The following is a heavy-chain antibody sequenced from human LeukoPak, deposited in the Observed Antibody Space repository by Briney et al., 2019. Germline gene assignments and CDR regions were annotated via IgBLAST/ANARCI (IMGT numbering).Heavy chain of an antibody. V-gene: IGHV4-39*01. D-gene: IGHD3-22*01. J-gene: IGHJ4*02. CDR1: GGSISSSSYY. CDR3: ARLREDDSSGYSPDY. CDR2: IYYSGST. Sequence: PSETLSLTCTVSGGSISSSSYYWGWIRQPPGKGLEWIGSIYYSGSTYYNPSLKSRVTISVDTSKNQFSLKLSSVTAADTAVYYCARLREDDSSGYSPDYWGQGTLVTASS.